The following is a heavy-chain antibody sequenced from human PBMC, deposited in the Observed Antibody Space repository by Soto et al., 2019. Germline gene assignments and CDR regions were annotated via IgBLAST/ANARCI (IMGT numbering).Heavy chain of an antibody. D-gene: IGHD3-22*01. J-gene: IGHJ4*02. CDR2: ISSSGSTI. CDR1: GFTFSDYY. Sequence: PGGSLRLSCAASGFTFSDYYMSWIRQAPGKGLEWVSYISSSGSTIYYADSVKGRFTISRDNAKNSLYLQMNSLRAEDTAVYYCARSAAQYYYYDSSGSSHYFDYWGQGTLVTVSS. V-gene: IGHV3-11*01. CDR3: ARSAAQYYYYDSSGSSHYFDY.